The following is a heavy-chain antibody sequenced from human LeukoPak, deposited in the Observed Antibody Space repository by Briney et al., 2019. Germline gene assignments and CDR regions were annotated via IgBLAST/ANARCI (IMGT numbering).Heavy chain of an antibody. D-gene: IGHD5-24*01. CDR1: GYSISSGYF. Sequence: PSETLSLTCTVSGYSISSGYFWGWIRQPPGKGLEWVGTIFHSGNTYYNPSLKSRVTISVATSKNQFSLKLSSVTAADTAVYYCARARPSYGSYYYLDVWGKGTTVTVSS. CDR3: ARARPSYGSYYYLDV. V-gene: IGHV4-38-2*02. J-gene: IGHJ6*03. CDR2: IFHSGNT.